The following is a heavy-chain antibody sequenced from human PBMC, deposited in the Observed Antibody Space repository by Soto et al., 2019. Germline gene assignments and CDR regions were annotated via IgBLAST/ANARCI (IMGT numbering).Heavy chain of an antibody. Sequence: ASVKVSCKVSGYTLTELSMHWVRQAPGKGLEWMGGFDPEDGETIYAQKFQGRVTMTGDTSTDTAYMELSSLRSEDTAVYYCAMYYYDSSGYPFYWGQGTLVTVSS. CDR2: FDPEDGET. CDR1: GYTLTELS. J-gene: IGHJ4*02. D-gene: IGHD3-22*01. CDR3: AMYYYDSSGYPFY. V-gene: IGHV1-24*01.